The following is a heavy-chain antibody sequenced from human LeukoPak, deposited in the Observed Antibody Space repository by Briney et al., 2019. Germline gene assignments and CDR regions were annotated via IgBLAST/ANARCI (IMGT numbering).Heavy chain of an antibody. D-gene: IGHD2-21*02. V-gene: IGHV3-7*01. CDR3: AGDRAYCGGDCYSGCCYYYYGMDV. Sequence: GGSLRLSCAASGFTFSSYWMSWVRQAPGKGREWVANIKQDGSEKYYVDSVKGRFTISRDNAKNSLYLQMNSLRAEDTAVYYCAGDRAYCGGDCYSGCCYYYYGMDVWGQGTTVTVSS. CDR2: IKQDGSEK. CDR1: GFTFSSYW. J-gene: IGHJ6*02.